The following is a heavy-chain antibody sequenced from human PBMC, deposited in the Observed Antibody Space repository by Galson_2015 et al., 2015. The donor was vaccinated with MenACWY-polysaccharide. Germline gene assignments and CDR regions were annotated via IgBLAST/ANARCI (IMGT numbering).Heavy chain of an antibody. V-gene: IGHV3-53*01. CDR2: IDSAGAK. D-gene: IGHD2-2*01. Sequence: SLRLSCAASGFTARNKYMNWVRQAPGKGLEWVSAIDSAGAKSYSDSVKGRFTISRDNSKNTLSLQMNSLRAEDTAVYYCARVRYSTGKYQFDYWGKGTLVAVSS. CDR1: GFTARNKY. J-gene: IGHJ4*02. CDR3: ARVRYSTGKYQFDY.